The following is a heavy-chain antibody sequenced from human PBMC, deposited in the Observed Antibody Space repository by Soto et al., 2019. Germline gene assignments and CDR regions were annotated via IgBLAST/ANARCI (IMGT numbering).Heavy chain of an antibody. V-gene: IGHV4-39*01. D-gene: IGHD3-10*01. CDR2: IYYSGST. CDR1: GGSISSSSYY. J-gene: IGHJ4*02. Sequence: QLQLQESGPGLVKPSETLSLTCTVSGGSISSSSYYWGWIRQPPGKGLEWIGSIYYSGSTYYNPSLKSRVTLSVGPSKDQFPPKLAPVAPPDPAVYYLAGPPGWGSGKKWGQGTLVTVSS. CDR3: AGPPGWGSGKK.